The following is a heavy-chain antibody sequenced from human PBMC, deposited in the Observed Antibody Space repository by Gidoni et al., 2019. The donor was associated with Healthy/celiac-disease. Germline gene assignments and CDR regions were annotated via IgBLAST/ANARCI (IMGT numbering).Heavy chain of an antibody. CDR2: IYYSGST. J-gene: IGHJ1*01. CDR1: GGSISSSSYY. V-gene: IGHV4-39*01. D-gene: IGHD3-9*01. CDR3: ARHDYDILTGYPLPGGYFQH. Sequence: QLQLQESGPGLVKPSETLSLTCTVSGGSISSSSYYWGWIRQPPGKGLEWIGSIYYSGSTYYNPSLKSRVTISVDTSKNQFSLKLSSVTAADTAVYYCARHDYDILTGYPLPGGYFQHWGQGTLVTVSS.